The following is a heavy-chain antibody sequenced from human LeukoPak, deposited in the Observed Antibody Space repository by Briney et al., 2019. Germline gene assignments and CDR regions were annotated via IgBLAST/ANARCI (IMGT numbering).Heavy chain of an antibody. V-gene: IGHV7-4-1*02. CDR2: INTNTGNP. CDR1: GYTFTSYA. CDR3: ARDAFYDFWSGYTNRWFDP. Sequence: ASVKVSCKASGYTFTSYAMNWVRQAPGQGLEWMGWINTNTGNPTYAQGFTGRFVFSLDTSVSTAYLQISSLKAEDTAVYYCARDAFYDFWSGYTNRWFDPWGQGTLVTFSS. D-gene: IGHD3-3*01. J-gene: IGHJ5*02.